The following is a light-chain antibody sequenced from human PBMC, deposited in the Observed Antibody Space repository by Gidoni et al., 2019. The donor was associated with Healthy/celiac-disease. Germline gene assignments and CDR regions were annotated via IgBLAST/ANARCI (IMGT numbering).Light chain of an antibody. CDR1: QGISSY. Sequence: AIRMTQSPSSFSASTGDRVTITCRASQGISSYLAWYQQKPWKAPKLLVYAASTLQSGVPSRFSGSGSGTDFTLTISCLQSEDFATYYCQQYYSYPLTFGXRTKVEIK. J-gene: IGKJ4*01. CDR2: AAS. CDR3: QQYYSYPLT. V-gene: IGKV1-8*01.